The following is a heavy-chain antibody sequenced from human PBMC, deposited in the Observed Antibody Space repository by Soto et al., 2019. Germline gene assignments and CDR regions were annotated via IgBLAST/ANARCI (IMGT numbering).Heavy chain of an antibody. V-gene: IGHV4-31*03. CDR2: IYYSGST. CDR3: ARVGGINGFDP. D-gene: IGHD1-20*01. CDR1: GGSISSGGYC. J-gene: IGHJ5*02. Sequence: QVQLQESGPGLVKPSQTLSLTCTVSGGSISSGGYCWSWIRQHPGKGLEWIGYIYYSGSTYYNPSLKSRVTISVNTSKNQFSLKLSSVAAADTAVYYCARVGGINGFDPWGQGTLVTVSS.